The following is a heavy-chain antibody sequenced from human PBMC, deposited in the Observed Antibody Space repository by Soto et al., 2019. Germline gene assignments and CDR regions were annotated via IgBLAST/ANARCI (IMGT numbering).Heavy chain of an antibody. V-gene: IGHV3-9*01. CDR3: AKDRIGFSSSWYYFDY. D-gene: IGHD6-13*01. CDR1: GFTFDDYA. J-gene: IGHJ4*02. Sequence: EVQLVESGGGLVQPGRSLRLSCAASGFTFDDYAMHWVRQAPGKGLEWVSGISWNSGSIGYADSVKGRFTISRDNAKNSLYLQMNCLRAEDTALYYCAKDRIGFSSSWYYFDYWGQGTLVTVSS. CDR2: ISWNSGSI.